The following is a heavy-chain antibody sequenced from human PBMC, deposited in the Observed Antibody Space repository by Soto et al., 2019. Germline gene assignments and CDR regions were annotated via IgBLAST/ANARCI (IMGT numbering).Heavy chain of an antibody. CDR1: GFTFSSYW. V-gene: IGHV3-7*01. D-gene: IGHD6-13*01. CDR3: ARDGPIAAAGPFDY. CDR2: IKQDGSEK. Sequence: EVQLVESGGGLVQPGGSLRLSCAASGFTFSSYWMSWVRQAPGKGLEWVANIKQDGSEKYYVDSVKGRFTISRDNAKNSLYLQMNSLRAEDTAVYYCARDGPIAAAGPFDYWGQGTLVTVFS. J-gene: IGHJ4*02.